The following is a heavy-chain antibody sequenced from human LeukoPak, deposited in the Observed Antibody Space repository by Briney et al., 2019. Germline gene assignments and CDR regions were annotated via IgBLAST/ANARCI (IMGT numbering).Heavy chain of an antibody. CDR3: ARNLAYSFWDY. V-gene: IGHV3-23*01. CDR2: ISGSGGST. CDR1: GFTFSSYA. D-gene: IGHD3-16*01. Sequence: SGGSLRLSCAASGFTFSSYAMSWVRQAPGKGLEWVSAISGSGGSTYYADSVKGRFAISRDSSKNTLYLQMNSLRAEDTAVYYCARNLAYSFWDYWGQGTLVTVSS. J-gene: IGHJ4*02.